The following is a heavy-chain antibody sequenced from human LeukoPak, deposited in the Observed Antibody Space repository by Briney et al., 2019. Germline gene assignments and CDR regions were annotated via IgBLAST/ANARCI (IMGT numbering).Heavy chain of an antibody. CDR2: INPNSGGT. CDR1: GYTFTGYY. Sequence: RASVKVSCKASGYTFTGYYMHWVRQAPGQGLEWMGRINPNSGGTNYAQKFQGRVTMTRDTSISTAYMELSRLRSDDTAVYYCARDPGEYCSSTSCYEWGNYYYYYGMDVWGQGTTVTVSS. CDR3: ARDPGEYCSSTSCYEWGNYYYYYGMDV. D-gene: IGHD2-2*01. J-gene: IGHJ6*02. V-gene: IGHV1-2*06.